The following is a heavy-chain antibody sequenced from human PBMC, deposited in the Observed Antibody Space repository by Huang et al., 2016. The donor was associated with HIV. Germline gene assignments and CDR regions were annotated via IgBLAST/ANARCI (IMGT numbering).Heavy chain of an antibody. J-gene: IGHJ6*03. Sequence: QVQLQESGPGLVQPSQTLSVTCTVSNDSISSGTYYWTWIRQSAGGGLQWIGHVYRTGRVLYNAYHRGRVTIALDTSKNQLSLNLTSVAAADTALYFCARGRGGTRSYFYYYMDVWGAGTTVTVSS. CDR1: NDSISSGTYY. V-gene: IGHV4-61*09. D-gene: IGHD1-26*01. CDR3: ARGRGGTRSYFYYYMDV. CDR2: VYRTGRV.